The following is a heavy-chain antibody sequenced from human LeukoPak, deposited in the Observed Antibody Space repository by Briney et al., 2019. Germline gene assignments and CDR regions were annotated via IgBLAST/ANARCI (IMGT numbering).Heavy chain of an antibody. D-gene: IGHD3-10*01. CDR2: ISGSGGST. CDR1: GFTFSSYA. J-gene: IGHJ6*02. V-gene: IGHV3-23*01. Sequence: PGGSLRLSCAASGFTFSSYAMRWVRQAPGKGLEWVSAISGSGGSTYYADSVKGRFTISRDNSKNTLYLQMNSLRAEDTAIYYCAKVRASGSSYYYYGMDVWGQGTTVTVSS. CDR3: AKVRASGSSYYYYGMDV.